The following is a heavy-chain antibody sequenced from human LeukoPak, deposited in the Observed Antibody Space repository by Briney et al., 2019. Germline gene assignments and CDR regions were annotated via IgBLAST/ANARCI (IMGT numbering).Heavy chain of an antibody. V-gene: IGHV4-61*01. CDR1: GGSVSGSFY. CDR3: ASYGSGSYRASDY. J-gene: IGHJ4*02. CDR2: IYSSGTI. D-gene: IGHD3-10*01. Sequence: SETLSLTCTVSGGSVSGSFYWNWIRQPPGKGLEWIGYIYSSGTINYNPSLKSRVTISLDTSKNQFSLKLSSVTAADTAVYYCASYGSGSYRASDYWGQGTLVTVSS.